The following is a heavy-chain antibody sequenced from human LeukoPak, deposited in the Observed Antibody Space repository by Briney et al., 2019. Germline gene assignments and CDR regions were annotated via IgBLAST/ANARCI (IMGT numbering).Heavy chain of an antibody. CDR2: ISSSGSTI. V-gene: IGHV3-48*03. J-gene: IGHJ3*02. CDR3: ARDYHTFSYYDSSGRHDAFDI. D-gene: IGHD3-22*01. Sequence: QPGGSLRLSXAASGFTFSSYEMNWVRQAPGKGMEWVSYISSSGSTIYYADSVKGRFTISRDNAKNSLYLQMNSLRAEDTAVYYCARDYHTFSYYDSSGRHDAFDIWGQGTMVTVSS. CDR1: GFTFSSYE.